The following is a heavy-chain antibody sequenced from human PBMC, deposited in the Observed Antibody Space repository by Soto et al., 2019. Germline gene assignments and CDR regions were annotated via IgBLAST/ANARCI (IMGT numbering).Heavy chain of an antibody. CDR3: ARESLGAKGADH. D-gene: IGHD7-27*01. V-gene: IGHV1-69*17. Sequence: QVQLVQSGAEVKRPGSSVKVSCESSGDTFNSYLISWVRQAPGQGLEWMGGIIPIIRVTHYAQRFQGRVTISALSSTGTAYMELTNLGFAATALYYCARESLGAKGADHWGQGTLVTVSS. CDR2: IIPIIRVT. CDR1: GDTFNSYL. J-gene: IGHJ5*02.